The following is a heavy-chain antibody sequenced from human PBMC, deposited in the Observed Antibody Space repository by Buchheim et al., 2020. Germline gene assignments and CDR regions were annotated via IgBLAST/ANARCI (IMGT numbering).Heavy chain of an antibody. V-gene: IGHV3-21*01. D-gene: IGHD5-24*01. Sequence: EVQLVESGGGLVKPGGSLSLSFAASGFTFSSYSMNWVRQAPGKGLEWVSSISIISSSIYYPASVKGRFTISRDNAKNSLYLQMNSLRAEDTAVYYCARDLGYNYYYYGMDVWGQGTT. CDR2: ISIISSSI. CDR1: GFTFSSYS. CDR3: ARDLGYNYYYYGMDV. J-gene: IGHJ6*02.